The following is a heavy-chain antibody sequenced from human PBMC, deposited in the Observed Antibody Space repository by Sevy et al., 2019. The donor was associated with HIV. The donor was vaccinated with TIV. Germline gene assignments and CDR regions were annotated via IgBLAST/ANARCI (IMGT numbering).Heavy chain of an antibody. Sequence: GGSLRLSCAASGFTVSSNYMSWVRQAPGKGLEWVSVIYSGGSTYYAASVKGRFTISRDNSKNTLYLQMNSLRAEDTAVYYCARDYYDSSGSLGWFDPWGQGTLVTVSS. D-gene: IGHD3-22*01. V-gene: IGHV3-53*01. CDR2: IYSGGST. J-gene: IGHJ5*02. CDR1: GFTVSSNY. CDR3: ARDYYDSSGSLGWFDP.